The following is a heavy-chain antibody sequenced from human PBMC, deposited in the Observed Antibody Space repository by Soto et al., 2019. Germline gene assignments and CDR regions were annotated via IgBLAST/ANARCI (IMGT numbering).Heavy chain of an antibody. J-gene: IGHJ4*02. CDR3: WKGLDYDYVWGSID. Sequence: GGSLRLSCSASGFTFSSYAMHWVRQAPGKGLEYVSAISSNGGSTYYADSVKGRFTISRDNSKNTLYLQMSSLRAEDTAVYYCWKGLDYDYVWGSIDWGQGTLVTVSS. CDR1: GFTFSSYA. D-gene: IGHD3-16*01. CDR2: ISSNGGST. V-gene: IGHV3-64D*08.